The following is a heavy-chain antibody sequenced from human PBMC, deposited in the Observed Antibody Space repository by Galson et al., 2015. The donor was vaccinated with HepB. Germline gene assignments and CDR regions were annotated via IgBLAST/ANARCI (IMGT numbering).Heavy chain of an antibody. J-gene: IGHJ4*02. CDR2: ISAYNGNT. Sequence: SVKVSCKASGGTFSSYTISWVRQAPGQGLEWMGWISAYNGNTNYAQKLQGRVTMTTDTSTSTAYMELRSLRSDDTAVYYCARDSPYSGDDSKDHWGQGTLVTVSP. CDR3: ARDSPYSGDDSKDH. V-gene: IGHV1-18*01. CDR1: GGTFSSYT. D-gene: IGHD3-22*01.